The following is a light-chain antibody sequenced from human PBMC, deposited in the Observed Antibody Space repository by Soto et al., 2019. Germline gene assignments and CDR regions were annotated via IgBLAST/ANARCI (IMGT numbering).Light chain of an antibody. V-gene: IGLV2-8*01. CDR3: TAFAGRNNLL. J-gene: IGLJ3*02. CDR1: SSDIGGYNY. CDR2: EVS. Sequence: QSALTQPASASGSPGQSVTISCTGTSSDIGGYNYVSWYRQHPGKAPKLMIFEVSKRPSGVPDRFSGSKFGNTASLTVSGLQTEDEADYYCTAFAGRNNLLFGGGTQLTVL.